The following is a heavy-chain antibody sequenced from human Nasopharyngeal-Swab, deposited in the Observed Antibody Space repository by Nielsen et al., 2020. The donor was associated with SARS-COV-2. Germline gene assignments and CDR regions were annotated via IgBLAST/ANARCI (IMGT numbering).Heavy chain of an antibody. CDR2: IYSGGST. D-gene: IGHD5-18*01. V-gene: IGHV3-53*01. CDR3: ARTDTAMVDAFDI. J-gene: IGHJ3*02. Sequence: VRQAPGKGLEWVSVIYSGGSTYYADSVKGRFTISRDNAKNSLYLQMNSLRAEDTAVYYCARTDTAMVDAFDIWGQGTMVTVSS.